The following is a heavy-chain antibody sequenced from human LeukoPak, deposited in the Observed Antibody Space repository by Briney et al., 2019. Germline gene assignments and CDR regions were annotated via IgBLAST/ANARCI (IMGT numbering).Heavy chain of an antibody. CDR2: IFAGSGTT. D-gene: IGHD3-3*01. Sequence: GGSLRLSCAASGFTFSRYFLAWVRQAPGKGLEWVASIFAGSGTTHYADSVKGRFTISRDNSQNTLYVQMESLRVEDTAVYYCVKAQRGFDDFWSGYDYWGQGSLVTVSS. J-gene: IGHJ4*02. CDR3: VKAQRGFDDFWSGYDY. V-gene: IGHV3-23*01. CDR1: GFTFSRYF.